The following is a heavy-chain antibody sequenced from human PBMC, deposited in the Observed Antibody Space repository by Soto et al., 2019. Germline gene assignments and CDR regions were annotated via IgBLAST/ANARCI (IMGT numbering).Heavy chain of an antibody. J-gene: IGHJ4*02. Sequence: PGGSLRLSCVASGFTFSNYAMHWVRQAPGKGLEWVSFISGSGSYMNYADSVKGRFTISRDNAKNSLFLQMNSLRVEDAAMYYCVREGSAWSRGYWGQGTLVTVSS. CDR1: GFTFSNYA. CDR3: VREGSAWSRGY. V-gene: IGHV3-21*04. CDR2: ISGSGSYM. D-gene: IGHD6-19*01.